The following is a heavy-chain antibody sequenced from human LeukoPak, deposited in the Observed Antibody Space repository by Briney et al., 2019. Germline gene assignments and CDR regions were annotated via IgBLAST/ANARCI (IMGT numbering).Heavy chain of an antibody. V-gene: IGHV3-33*01. D-gene: IGHD3-10*01. J-gene: IGHJ4*02. Sequence: GGSLRLSCAASGFTFSSYGMHWVRQAPGKGLEWVAVIWYDGSNKYYADSVKGRFTISRDNSKNTLYLQMNSLRAEDTAVYYCAGSITMVRGVIGVVGYWGQGTLVTVSS. CDR1: GFTFSSYG. CDR3: AGSITMVRGVIGVVGY. CDR2: IWYDGSNK.